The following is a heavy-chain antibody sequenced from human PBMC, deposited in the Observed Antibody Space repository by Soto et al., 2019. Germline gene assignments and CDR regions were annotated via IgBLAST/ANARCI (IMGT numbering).Heavy chain of an antibody. D-gene: IGHD6-19*01. CDR3: ARDNAWQWLLYYFDY. CDR2: ISSSSNYI. Sequence: PGGSLRLSYTASGFTLRSYSMNWVRQAPGKGLEWVSSISSSSNYIHYADSVKGRFTISRDNAKNSLYLQMNSLRAEDTAVYYCARDNAWQWLLYYFDYWGQGTLVTVSS. J-gene: IGHJ4*02. V-gene: IGHV3-21*01. CDR1: GFTLRSYS.